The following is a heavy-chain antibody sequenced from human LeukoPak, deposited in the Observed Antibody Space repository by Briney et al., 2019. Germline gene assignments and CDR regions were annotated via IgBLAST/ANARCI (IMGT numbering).Heavy chain of an antibody. D-gene: IGHD1-26*01. CDR2: ISGSGGST. CDR3: AKDPHRIVGATTVDY. CDR1: GFTFSSYA. V-gene: IGHV3-23*01. Sequence: PGASLRLSCAPSGFTFSSYAMSWVRHAPGKGLECVSAISGSGGSTYYADSVKGRFTISRDNSKNTLYLQMNGLRAEDTAVYYCAKDPHRIVGATTVDYWGQGTLVTVSS. J-gene: IGHJ4*02.